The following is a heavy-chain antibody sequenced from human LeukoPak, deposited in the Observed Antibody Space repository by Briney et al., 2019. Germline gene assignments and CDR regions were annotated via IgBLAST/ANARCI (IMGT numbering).Heavy chain of an antibody. D-gene: IGHD6-13*01. CDR2: IYPGDSDT. J-gene: IGHJ3*02. CDR3: ARPRIAAAGSDAFDI. V-gene: IGHV5-51*01. Sequence: GESLKISCKTSGYSFVSHWIVWVRQMPGKGLERLGIIYPGDSDTRYSPSFQGQVTISADKSISTAYLQWSSLKASDTAMYYCARPRIAAAGSDAFDIWGQGTMVTVSS. CDR1: GYSFVSHW.